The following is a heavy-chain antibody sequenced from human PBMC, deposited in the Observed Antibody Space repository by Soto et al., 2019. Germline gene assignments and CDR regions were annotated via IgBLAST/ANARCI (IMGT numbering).Heavy chain of an antibody. CDR1: VYTFTDLS. Sequence: QVPLVQSGAEVKKPGASVKVSCKVSVYTFTDLSMHWVRQAPGEGLEWMGGFDPEKGKRIYAQNFQGRVTMTEDTSTGTAYMELSSLRSDDTAVYDCAASILRVWVLPHFDYWGQGTLVSVSS. CDR2: FDPEKGKR. D-gene: IGHD3-10*01. CDR3: AASILRVWVLPHFDY. J-gene: IGHJ4*02. V-gene: IGHV1-24*01.